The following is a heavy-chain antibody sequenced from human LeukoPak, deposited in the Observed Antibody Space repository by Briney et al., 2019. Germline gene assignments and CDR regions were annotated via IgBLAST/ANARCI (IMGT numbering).Heavy chain of an antibody. CDR3: AKALPMAPFDY. CDR1: GFTFYIYA. V-gene: IGHV3-9*01. Sequence: GGSLRLSCAASGFTFYIYAMHWVRQAPGKGLEWVSGISWNSGIIDYADSVKGRFTISRDNAKNSLSLQMNSLRAEDTALYYCAKALPMAPFDYWGQGTLVTVSS. CDR2: ISWNSGII. D-gene: IGHD3-10*01. J-gene: IGHJ4*02.